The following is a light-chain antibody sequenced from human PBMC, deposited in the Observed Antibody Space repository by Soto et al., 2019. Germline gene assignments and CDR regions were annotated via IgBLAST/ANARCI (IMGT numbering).Light chain of an antibody. CDR1: QSISSSY. CDR2: AAS. V-gene: IGKV3-20*01. CDR3: QQYGSSSYT. Sequence: EIVLTQSPATLSLSPVERATLSCRASQSISSSYLAWYQQKPGQAPRHLIYAASSRATGIPDRFSGSGSGTDFTLTISRLEPEDFAVYYCQQYGSSSYTFGQGTQLEIK. J-gene: IGKJ2*01.